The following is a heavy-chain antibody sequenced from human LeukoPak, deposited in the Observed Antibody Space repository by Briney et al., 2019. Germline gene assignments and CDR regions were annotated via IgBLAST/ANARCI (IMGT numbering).Heavy chain of an antibody. V-gene: IGHV3-23*01. Sequence: GGSLRFSCAASGFTFSSYAMSWVRQAPGKGLEWVSAISGSGGSTYYADSVKGRFTISRDNSKNTLYLQMNSLRAEDTAVYYCAKDHLDYGGNSVPSEYFDYWGQGTLVTVSS. CDR3: AKDHLDYGGNSVPSEYFDY. J-gene: IGHJ4*02. CDR1: GFTFSSYA. D-gene: IGHD4-23*01. CDR2: ISGSGGST.